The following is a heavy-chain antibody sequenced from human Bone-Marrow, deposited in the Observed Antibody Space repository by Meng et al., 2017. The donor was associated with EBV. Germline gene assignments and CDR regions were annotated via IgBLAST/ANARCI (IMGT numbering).Heavy chain of an antibody. CDR2: LIPMSGAP. J-gene: IGHJ4*02. D-gene: IGHD3-10*01. CDR1: GGTFRSDA. V-gene: IGHV1-69*01. Sequence: VQCGAEVKKPGSSVKVSCNTSGGTFRSDAISWVRQAPGQGLVWLGGLIPMSGAPYYAQNFQGRVTITADESTSTHYMELSNLRSEDTAMYYCASESGRGFTPDYWGQGTLVTVSS. CDR3: ASESGRGFTPDY.